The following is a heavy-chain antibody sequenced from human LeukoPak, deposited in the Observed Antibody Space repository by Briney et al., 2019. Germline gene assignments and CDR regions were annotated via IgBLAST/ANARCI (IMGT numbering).Heavy chain of an antibody. CDR2: ISSSSSTI. CDR1: GFTFSSYS. D-gene: IGHD3-3*01. Sequence: GGSLRLSCAASGFTFSSYSMNWVRQAPGKGLEWVSYISSSSSTIYYADSVKGRFTISRDNAKNSLYLQMNSLRAEDTAVYYCARTPQEWDFWSSGDYWGQGTLVTVSS. V-gene: IGHV3-48*01. J-gene: IGHJ4*02. CDR3: ARTPQEWDFWSSGDY.